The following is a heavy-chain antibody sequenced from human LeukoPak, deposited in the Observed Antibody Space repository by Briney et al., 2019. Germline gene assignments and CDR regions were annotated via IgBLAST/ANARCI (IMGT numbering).Heavy chain of an antibody. CDR3: PKDFRCSGYFFDY. CDR1: GFTFSSFA. CDR2: ISGSGDNT. V-gene: IGHV3-23*01. Sequence: GGSLRLSCAASGFTFSSFALSWVRQAPGKGLEWVSAISGSGDNTFYADSVRGRFTISRDNSKNILYLQMNSLRGEDTAIYYCPKDFRCSGYFFDYWGQGTLVTVSS. J-gene: IGHJ4*02. D-gene: IGHD4/OR15-4a*01.